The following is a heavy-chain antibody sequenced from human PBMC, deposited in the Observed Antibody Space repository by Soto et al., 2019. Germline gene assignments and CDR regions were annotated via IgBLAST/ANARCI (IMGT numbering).Heavy chain of an antibody. Sequence: EVQLVESGGGFVQPGRSLRLSCTFSGFTSDDFALTWVRQAPGKGLEWLGLVSSKTYDGAAEYAASVKGRFTISRDESTSTAFLQMNRLKTEDTAVYYCPRDGDFYGFDVWGQGTTVTVSS. D-gene: IGHD3-3*01. V-gene: IGHV3-49*04. CDR2: VSSKTYDGAA. CDR3: PRDGDFYGFDV. CDR1: GFTSDDFA. J-gene: IGHJ6*02.